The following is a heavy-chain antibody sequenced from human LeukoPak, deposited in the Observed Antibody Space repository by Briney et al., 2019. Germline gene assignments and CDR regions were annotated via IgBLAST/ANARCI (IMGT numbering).Heavy chain of an antibody. J-gene: IGHJ4*02. D-gene: IGHD3-22*01. CDR3: GSLTVVARDH. Sequence: PGGSLRLPRAASGFSFSTHWMHWVRQAPGKGLVYVAQIKSDGSATAYADSVKGRFTISRDNAKNTLYLEMSSLRAEDTAVYYCGSLTVVARDHWGQGTLVTVSS. CDR1: GFSFSTHW. V-gene: IGHV3-74*01. CDR2: IKSDGSAT.